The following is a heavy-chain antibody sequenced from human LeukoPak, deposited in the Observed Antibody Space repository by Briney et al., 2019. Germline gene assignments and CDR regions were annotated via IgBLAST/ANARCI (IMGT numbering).Heavy chain of an antibody. CDR2: INHSGST. CDR3: ARGRSYDFWSGYSY. CDR1: GGSFSGYY. Sequence: PSETLSLTCAVSGGSFSGYYWSWIRQPPGKGLEWIGEINHSGSTNYNPSLKSRVTISVDTSKNQFSLKLSSVTAADTAVYYCARGRSYDFWSGYSYWGQGTLVTVSS. V-gene: IGHV4-34*01. D-gene: IGHD3-3*01. J-gene: IGHJ4*02.